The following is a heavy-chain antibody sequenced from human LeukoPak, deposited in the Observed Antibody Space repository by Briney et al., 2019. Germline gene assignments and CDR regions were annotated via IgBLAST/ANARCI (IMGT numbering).Heavy chain of an antibody. CDR2: ISGSGDST. CDR3: ARDRGGVILTGYSHFDY. J-gene: IGHJ4*02. CDR1: GFTFSNYA. Sequence: GGSLRLSCAASGFTFSNYAMRWVRQAPGKGLEWVSGISGSGDSTYYADSVKGRFTISRDNSKNTLYLQMNSLRAEDTAVYYCARDRGGVILTGYSHFDYWGQGTLVTVSS. D-gene: IGHD3-9*01. V-gene: IGHV3-23*01.